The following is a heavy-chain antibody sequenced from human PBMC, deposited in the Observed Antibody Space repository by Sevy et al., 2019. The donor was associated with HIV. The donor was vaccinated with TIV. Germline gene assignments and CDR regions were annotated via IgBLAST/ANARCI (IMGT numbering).Heavy chain of an antibody. J-gene: IGHJ4*02. CDR1: GFTFDDYA. Sequence: GGSLRLSCAASGFTFDDYAMHWVRQAPGKGLEWVSAISWNSGTIGYADSVKGRFTISRDNAKNYLYLQMNSLRPEDTALYYCAKDTTRLGGLPDYWGQGTLVTVSS. CDR2: ISWNSGTI. V-gene: IGHV3-9*01. D-gene: IGHD2-15*01. CDR3: AKDTTRLGGLPDY.